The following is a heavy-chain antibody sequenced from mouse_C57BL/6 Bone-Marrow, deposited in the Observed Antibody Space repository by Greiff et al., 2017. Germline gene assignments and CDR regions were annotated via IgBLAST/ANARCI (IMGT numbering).Heavy chain of an antibody. J-gene: IGHJ2*01. CDR3: CLITSYYFDY. CDR1: GYTFTSYW. CDR2: IYPGNSDT. V-gene: IGHV1-5*01. D-gene: IGHD1-1*01. Sequence: EVQLQQSGTVLARPGASVKMSCKTSGYTFTSYWMHWVKQRPGQGLEWIGAIYPGNSDTSYNQKFKGKAKLTAVTSASTAYMELGSRTNEDSAVYYCCLITSYYFDYWGQGTTLTVSS.